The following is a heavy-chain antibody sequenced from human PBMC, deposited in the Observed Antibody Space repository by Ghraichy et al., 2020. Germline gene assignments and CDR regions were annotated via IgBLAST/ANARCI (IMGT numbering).Heavy chain of an antibody. CDR2: ITGAGGDT. D-gene: IGHD3-22*01. Sequence: ASVKVSYKASGYTFTSYALHWMRQAPGQRPEWLGRITGAGGDTMEATKFHGRVTITRDTLARTAYMDLGSLTSEDTAVYYCVRGNFDSSGQYYFDVWGQGTLVTVSS. CDR3: VRGNFDSSGQYYFDV. CDR1: GYTFTSYA. J-gene: IGHJ4*02. V-gene: IGHV1-3*01.